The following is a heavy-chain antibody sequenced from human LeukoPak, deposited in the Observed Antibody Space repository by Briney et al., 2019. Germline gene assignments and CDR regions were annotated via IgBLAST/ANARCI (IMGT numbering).Heavy chain of an antibody. CDR2: MNPNSGNT. CDR1: GYTFTSYD. CDR3: ARGPLSKRNWFDP. V-gene: IGHV1-8*01. J-gene: IGHJ5*02. Sequence: ASVKDSCKASGYTFTSYDINWVRQATGQGLEWMGWMNPNSGNTGYAQKFQGRVTMTRNTSISTAYMELSSLRSEDTAVYYCARGPLSKRNWFDPWGQGTLVTVSS. D-gene: IGHD2/OR15-2a*01.